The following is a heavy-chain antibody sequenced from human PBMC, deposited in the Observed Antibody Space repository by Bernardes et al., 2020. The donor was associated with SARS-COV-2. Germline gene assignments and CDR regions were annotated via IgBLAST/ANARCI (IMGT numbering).Heavy chain of an antibody. CDR3: AKVLVGATNDY. D-gene: IGHD1-26*01. CDR1: GFTFSSYA. J-gene: IGHJ4*02. V-gene: IGHV3-23*01. CDR2: ISGSGVTT. Sequence: GGSLRLSCAASGFTFSSYAMSWVRQAPGKGLEWVLDISGSGVTTYYADSMKGRFTISRDNSKSILYLQMNSLRADDTAVYYCAKVLVGATNDYWGQGTLVTVSS.